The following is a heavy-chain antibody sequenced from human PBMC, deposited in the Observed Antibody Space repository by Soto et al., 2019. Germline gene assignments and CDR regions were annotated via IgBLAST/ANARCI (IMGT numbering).Heavy chain of an antibody. D-gene: IGHD3-16*01. Sequence: GESLKISCKGSGYSFTSYWIAWVRQMPGKGLEWMGIIYPGDSDTRYSPSFQGQVTFSADKSISTAFLQWSSLKASDTAIYYCAIQNTVIWGHLTNNWFDPWGQGTLVTVSS. J-gene: IGHJ5*02. CDR1: GYSFTSYW. CDR2: IYPGDSDT. CDR3: AIQNTVIWGHLTNNWFDP. V-gene: IGHV5-51*01.